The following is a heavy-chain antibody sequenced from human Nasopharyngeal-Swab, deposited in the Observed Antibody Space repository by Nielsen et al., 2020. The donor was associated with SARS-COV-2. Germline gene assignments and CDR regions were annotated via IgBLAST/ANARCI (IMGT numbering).Heavy chain of an antibody. CDR3: ATDWGSSSPFDY. D-gene: IGHD6-6*01. V-gene: IGHV3-48*02. CDR2: ISSGSSTI. CDR1: GFTFSSYG. J-gene: IGHJ4*02. Sequence: GESLKISCAASGFTFSSYGMNWVRQAPGKGLEWVSYISSGSSTIHYADSVKGRFTISRDNAKNSLYLQMNSLRDEDTAVYYCATDWGSSSPFDYWGQGTLVTVSS.